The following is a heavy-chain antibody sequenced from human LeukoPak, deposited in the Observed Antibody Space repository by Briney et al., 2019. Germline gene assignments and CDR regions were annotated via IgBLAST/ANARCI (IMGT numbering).Heavy chain of an antibody. D-gene: IGHD4-17*01. CDR3: ARDSSRSYGN. CDR1: GYTFTVYY. CDR2: INPNSGGT. V-gene: IGHV1-2*02. Sequence: GASVKVSCKASGYTFTVYYMPWVRQAPGQGLEWMGWINPNSGGTNYAQKFQGRVTMTRDTFISTAYMELSRLRSDDTAVYYCARDSSRSYGNWGQGTLVTVSS. J-gene: IGHJ4*02.